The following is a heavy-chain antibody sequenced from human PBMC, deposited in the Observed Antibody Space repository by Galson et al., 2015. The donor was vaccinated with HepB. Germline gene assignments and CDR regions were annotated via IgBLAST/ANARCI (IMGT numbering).Heavy chain of an antibody. CDR2: ISGYNGWA. D-gene: IGHD6-13*01. CDR1: GYSFTSYG. V-gene: IGHV1-18*01. J-gene: IGHJ3*02. CDR3: ARDLAAETTDAFDI. Sequence: SVKVSCKASGYSFTSYGVTWVRQAPGQGLQWMGWISGYNGWAIYAQEFQDRVTLTTDTSTTTASMEVRRLTSDDTAIYYCARDLAAETTDAFDIWGQGTMVIVSS.